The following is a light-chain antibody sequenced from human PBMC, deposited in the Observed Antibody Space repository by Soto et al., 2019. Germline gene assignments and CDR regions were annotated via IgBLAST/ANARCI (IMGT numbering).Light chain of an antibody. CDR1: QSISGW. V-gene: IGKV1-5*01. CDR3: QQYNTYPFT. Sequence: DIQMTQSPSTLSASVGDRVTITCRASQSISGWLAWYQQKPGKAPKLLIYDASSLEGGVPSRFSGSESGTEFTLTISSLQPDDFATYCCQQYNTYPFTFGPGTKVDIK. CDR2: DAS. J-gene: IGKJ3*01.